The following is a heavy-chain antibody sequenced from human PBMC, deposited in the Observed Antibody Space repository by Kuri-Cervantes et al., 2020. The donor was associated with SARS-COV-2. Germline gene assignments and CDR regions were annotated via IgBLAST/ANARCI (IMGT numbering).Heavy chain of an antibody. D-gene: IGHD6-13*01. V-gene: IGHV3-30*02. CDR1: GFTFSSYG. CDR2: IRYDGSNN. CDR3: AKKEDSSSWYPGAFDI. J-gene: IGHJ3*02. Sequence: GESLKISCAASGFTFSSYGMHWVRRAPGKGLEWVAFIRYDGSNNYYADSVKGRFTISRDNSKNTLYLQMNSLRAEDTAVYYCAKKEDSSSWYPGAFDIWGQGTMVTVSS.